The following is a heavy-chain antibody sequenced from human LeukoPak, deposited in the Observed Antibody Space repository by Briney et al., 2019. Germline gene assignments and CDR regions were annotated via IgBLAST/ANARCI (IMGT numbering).Heavy chain of an antibody. CDR3: ARSHYDSSAYDY. CDR1: GYTFSDNY. CDR2: IKPNTGAT. D-gene: IGHD3-22*01. J-gene: IGHJ4*02. V-gene: IGHV1-2*02. Sequence: GASVKVSCKASGYTFSDNYIHWVRQAPGQGLEWVGWIKPNTGATHYSKRFQGRVTMTRDTSISTAYMELSRLRSDDTAVYYCARSHYDSSAYDYWGQGTLVTVSS.